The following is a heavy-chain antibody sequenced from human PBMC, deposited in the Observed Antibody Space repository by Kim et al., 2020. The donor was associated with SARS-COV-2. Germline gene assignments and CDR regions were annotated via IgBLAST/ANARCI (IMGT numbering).Heavy chain of an antibody. CDR2: INAGNVNT. D-gene: IGHD6-19*01. Sequence: ASVKVSCKASGYTFSDYSIHWVRQAPGQRLEYMGWINAGNVNTGYSQNFQGRVTITMDTFATTTYMEVSSLRSEDTAVYYCARGKSLVDFWGQGSLVTVSS. CDR1: GYTFSDYS. V-gene: IGHV1-3*01. CDR3: ARGKSLVDF. J-gene: IGHJ4*02.